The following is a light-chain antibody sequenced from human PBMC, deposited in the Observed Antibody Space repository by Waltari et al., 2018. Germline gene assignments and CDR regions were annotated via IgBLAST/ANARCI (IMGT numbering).Light chain of an antibody. CDR1: SSDVVGYNY. V-gene: IGLV2-14*03. CDR3: SSYTSSTTRVV. Sequence: QSALTQPASVSGSPGQSITISCTGTSSDVVGYNYVSWYQHHPDKAPKLMIYDVSNRPSGVSNRFSGSKSGNTASLTISGLQAEDEADYYCSSYTSSTTRVVFGGGTKLTVL. J-gene: IGLJ2*01. CDR2: DVS.